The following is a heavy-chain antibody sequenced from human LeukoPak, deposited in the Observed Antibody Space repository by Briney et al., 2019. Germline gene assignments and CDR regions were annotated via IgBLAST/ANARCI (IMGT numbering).Heavy chain of an antibody. D-gene: IGHD3-3*01. V-gene: IGHV3-21*01. CDR2: ISSSGSYI. J-gene: IGHJ4*02. CDR3: AEYDFWSGYSV. CDR1: GFTFSSYS. Sequence: GGSLRLSCAASGFTFSSYSMNWVRQAPGKGLEWVSSISSSGSYIYYADSVKGRFTISRDNAKNSLYLQMNSLRAEDTAVYYCAEYDFWSGYSVWGQGTLVTVSS.